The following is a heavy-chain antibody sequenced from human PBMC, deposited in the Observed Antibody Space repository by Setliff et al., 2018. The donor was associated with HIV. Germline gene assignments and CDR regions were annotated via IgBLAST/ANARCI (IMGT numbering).Heavy chain of an antibody. CDR2: INPNNGGT. D-gene: IGHD1-1*01. CDR3: ASAGLSSTPYYYYYYMDV. V-gene: IGHV1-2*02. Sequence: ASVKVSCKASGYSFTGYYMHWVRQAPGQGLEWMGWINPNNGGTNYAQKFQGRVTMTRDTSISTAYMELSRLRSDDTAVYYCASAGLSSTPYYYYYYMDVWGKGTTVTVSS. CDR1: GYSFTGYY. J-gene: IGHJ6*03.